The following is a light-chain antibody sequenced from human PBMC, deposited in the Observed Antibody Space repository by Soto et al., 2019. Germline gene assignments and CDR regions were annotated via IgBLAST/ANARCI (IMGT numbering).Light chain of an antibody. CDR1: QFVSTN. CDR3: QQFNNWPPLT. Sequence: EVVMTQSPATLSVSPGERATLSCRAGQFVSTNLAWYQQKPGQAPRLLIYSASTRATGIPARFSGSGSGTEFTLTISSLQSEDFAVYYCQQFNNWPPLTFGGGTKVEIK. CDR2: SAS. V-gene: IGKV3-15*01. J-gene: IGKJ4*01.